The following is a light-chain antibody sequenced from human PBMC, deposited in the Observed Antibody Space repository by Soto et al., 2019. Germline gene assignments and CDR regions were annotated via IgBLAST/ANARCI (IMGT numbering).Light chain of an antibody. CDR3: QQYDSSPRT. V-gene: IGKV3-20*01. J-gene: IGKJ1*01. CDR1: QSVSSSY. Sequence: EIVLTQPPGTLSLSPGERATLSCRASQSVSSSYLAWYQQKPGQAPRLLIYDASIRATGIPDRFSGSGSGKDFTLTISRLEPEDFAVYYCQQYDSSPRTFGQGTKVEIK. CDR2: DAS.